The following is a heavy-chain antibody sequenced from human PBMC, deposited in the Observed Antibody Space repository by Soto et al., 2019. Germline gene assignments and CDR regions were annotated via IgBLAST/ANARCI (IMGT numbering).Heavy chain of an antibody. CDR1: GGSFSGYY. Sequence: SETLSLTCAVYGGSFSGYYWSWIRQPPGKGLEWIGEINHSGSTNYNPSLKSRVTISVDTSKNQFSLKLSSVTAADTAVYYCARGGLLWFGEFYYYYYGMDVWGQGATVTVSS. V-gene: IGHV4-34*01. CDR2: INHSGST. J-gene: IGHJ6*02. CDR3: ARGGLLWFGEFYYYYYGMDV. D-gene: IGHD3-10*01.